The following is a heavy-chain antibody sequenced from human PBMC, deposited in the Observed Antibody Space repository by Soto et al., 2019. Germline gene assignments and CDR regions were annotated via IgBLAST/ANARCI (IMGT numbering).Heavy chain of an antibody. V-gene: IGHV4-31*03. CDR2: IYYSGST. CDR1: SGSISRGGYH. Sequence: PSLTCSVSSGSISRGGYHWSWIRQYPGKGLEWIGFIYYSGSTSYNPSLKSRVSISVDTSQNQFSLKLSSVTAADTAVYYCAREKAGLPFFDFWGQGTLVTVSS. J-gene: IGHJ4*02. CDR3: AREKAGLPFFDF.